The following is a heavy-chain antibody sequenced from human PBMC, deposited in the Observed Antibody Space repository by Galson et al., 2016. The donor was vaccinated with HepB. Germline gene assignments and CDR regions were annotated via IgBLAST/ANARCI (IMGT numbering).Heavy chain of an antibody. V-gene: IGHV3-21*01. D-gene: IGHD2-2*01. J-gene: IGHJ4*02. CDR2: ISSSSSYI. CDR1: GFTLHSYS. CDR3: ARDHCFSTSCPGTVDF. Sequence: SLRLSCAASGFTLHSYSMNWVRQAPGKGLEWVASISSSSSYIYYADSVKGRFTISRDNTKNFLYLHMNSLRAEDTAVYHCARDHCFSTSCPGTVDFWGQGVLVTVSS.